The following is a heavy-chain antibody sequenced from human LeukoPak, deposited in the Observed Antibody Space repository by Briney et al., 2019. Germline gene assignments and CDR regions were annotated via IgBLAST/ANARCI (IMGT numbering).Heavy chain of an antibody. V-gene: IGHV3-30-3*01. CDR2: ISYDGSNK. D-gene: IGHD2-15*01. CDR1: GFTFSSYV. CDR3: ARANWAGIEAPATDY. Sequence: GRSLRLSCAASGFTFSSYVMHWVRQAPGKGLEWVAVISYDGSNKYYADSVKGRFTLSRDNSKKTLYLQMNSLRAEETAVYFCARANWAGIEAPATDYWGQGTLVTVSS. J-gene: IGHJ4*02.